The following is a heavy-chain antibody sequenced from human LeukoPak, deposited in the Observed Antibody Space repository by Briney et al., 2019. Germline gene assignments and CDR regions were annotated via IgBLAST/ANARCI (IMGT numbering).Heavy chain of an antibody. CDR2: LSGSASST. Sequence: PGGSLRLSCTDSGFTFTTHAMHWVRQAPGKGLEWVSGLSGSASSTHYADSVKGRFTISRDNSKNTLYLQMNSLRAEDTAVYYCAKDALPHTYSYYFDSWGQGTLVTVSS. V-gene: IGHV3-23*01. D-gene: IGHD2-15*01. CDR3: AKDALPHTYSYYFDS. CDR1: GFTFTTHA. J-gene: IGHJ4*02.